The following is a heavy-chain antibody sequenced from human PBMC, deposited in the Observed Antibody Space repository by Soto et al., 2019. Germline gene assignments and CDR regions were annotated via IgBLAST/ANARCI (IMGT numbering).Heavy chain of an antibody. J-gene: IGHJ6*02. CDR3: AREKMGGTTAYYYYGMDG. CDR1: GFTFSSYA. V-gene: IGHV3-30-3*01. CDR2: ISYDGSNK. D-gene: IGHD1-7*01. Sequence: QVQLVESGGGVVQPGRSLRLSCAASGFTFSSYAMHWVRQAPGKGLEWVAVISYDGSNKYYADSVKGRFTISRDNSKNTLYLQMNSLRAEDTAVYYCAREKMGGTTAYYYYGMDGWGQGTTVTVSS.